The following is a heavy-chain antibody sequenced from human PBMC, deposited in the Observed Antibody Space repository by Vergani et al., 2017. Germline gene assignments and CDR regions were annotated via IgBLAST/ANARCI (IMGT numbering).Heavy chain of an antibody. CDR1: GFTFSSYD. D-gene: IGHD3-22*01. J-gene: IGHJ3*02. CDR2: ISGSGGST. Sequence: EVQLVESGGGLVQPGGSLRLSCAASGFTFSSYDMHWVRQATGKGLEWVSAISGSGGSTYYADSVKGRFTISRDNSKNTLYLQMNSLRAEDTAVYYCCDSSGYYDYDAFDIWGQGTMVTVSS. CDR3: CDSSGYYDYDAFDI. V-gene: IGHV3-23*04.